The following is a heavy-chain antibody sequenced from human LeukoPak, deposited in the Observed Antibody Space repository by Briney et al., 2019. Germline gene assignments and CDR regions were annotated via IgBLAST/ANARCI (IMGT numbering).Heavy chain of an antibody. J-gene: IGHJ5*02. V-gene: IGHV3-21*01. Sequence: GGSLRLSCAASGFTFSSYSMNWVRQAPGKGLEWVSSIGSSSSYIYYADSVKGRFTISRDNAKNSLYLQMNSLRAEDTAVYYCARDLRYCSGGSCSNWFDPWGQGTLVTVSS. CDR1: GFTFSSYS. D-gene: IGHD2-15*01. CDR2: IGSSSSYI. CDR3: ARDLRYCSGGSCSNWFDP.